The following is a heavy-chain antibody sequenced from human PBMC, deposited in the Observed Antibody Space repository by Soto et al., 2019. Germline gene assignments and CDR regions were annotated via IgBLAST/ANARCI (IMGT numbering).Heavy chain of an antibody. J-gene: IGHJ6*03. CDR3: TIQLLSSSSTGFIVYYYYYMDV. CDR1: GFTFSNAW. CDR2: IKSKTDGGTT. D-gene: IGHD6-6*01. Sequence: PGGSLRLSCAASGFTFSNAWMSWVRQAPGKGLEWVGRIKSKTDGGTTDYAAPVKGRFTISRDDSKNTLYLQMNSLKTEDTAVYYCTIQLLSSSSTGFIVYYYYYMDVWGKGTTVTVSS. V-gene: IGHV3-15*01.